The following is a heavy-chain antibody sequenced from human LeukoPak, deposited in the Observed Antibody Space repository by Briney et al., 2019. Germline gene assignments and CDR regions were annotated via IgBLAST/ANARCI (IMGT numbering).Heavy chain of an antibody. Sequence: PGGSLRLSCTASGFTFRDHAMSWVRQAPGKGLEWVGFIRSKTYRGAAEYATSLEGRFTISRDESKGIAYLQANSLKTEDTAVYYCTSIYDTSAYYHSGIDYWGQGTLVTVSS. V-gene: IGHV3-49*04. J-gene: IGHJ4*02. D-gene: IGHD3-22*01. CDR3: TSIYDTSAYYHSGIDY. CDR2: IRSKTYRGAA. CDR1: GFTFRDHA.